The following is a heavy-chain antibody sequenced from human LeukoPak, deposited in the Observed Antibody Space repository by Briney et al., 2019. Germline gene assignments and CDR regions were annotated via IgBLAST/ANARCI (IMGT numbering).Heavy chain of an antibody. V-gene: IGHV4-59*01. J-gene: IGHJ4*02. D-gene: IGHD2-2*01. Sequence: SESLSLTCTASGGSISSYYWSWIRQPPGKGLEWVGYIYYSGSTNYNPSLKSRVTISVDTPKNQFSLKLSSVTAAHTAVYYCARGGYCSSTSCYNFDYWGQGTLVTVSS. CDR2: IYYSGST. CDR1: GGSISSYY. CDR3: ARGGYCSSTSCYNFDY.